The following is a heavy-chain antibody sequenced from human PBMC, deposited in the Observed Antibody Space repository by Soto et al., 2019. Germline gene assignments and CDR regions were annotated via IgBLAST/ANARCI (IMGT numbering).Heavy chain of an antibody. CDR2: INPSGGNT. V-gene: IGHV1-46*01. CDR3: ARVVTTSPNDAFDI. Sequence: QVQVVQSGAEVKKPGASVKVSCKASGYTFTSHYMHWVRQAPGQGPEWMGMINPSGGNTRYAQKFQGRVTMTRVTSTSTVYMELSSLRSEDTAVYYCARVVTTSPNDAFDIWGQGTMVTVSS. J-gene: IGHJ3*02. CDR1: GYTFTSHY. D-gene: IGHD4-17*01.